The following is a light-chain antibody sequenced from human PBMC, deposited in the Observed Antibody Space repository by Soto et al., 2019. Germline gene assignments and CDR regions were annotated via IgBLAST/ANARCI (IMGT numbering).Light chain of an antibody. J-gene: IGKJ1*01. Sequence: EIVLTQSPGTLSLSPGERATLSCRASQSVNSNYLAWYQQKPGQSPRVLMYGTSNRATVIPDRCRGSGSGTDLTLTNSRLEPEDFDVYYCQQYDESFRTFCQRTKVAIK. CDR2: GTS. CDR1: QSVNSNY. CDR3: QQYDESFRT. V-gene: IGKV3-20*01.